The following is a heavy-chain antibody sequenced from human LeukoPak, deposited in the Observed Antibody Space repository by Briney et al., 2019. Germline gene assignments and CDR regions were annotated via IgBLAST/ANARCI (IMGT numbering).Heavy chain of an antibody. CDR3: AREYCSGGSCYKYYFDY. J-gene: IGHJ4*02. D-gene: IGHD2-15*01. V-gene: IGHV4-59*01. CDR1: GGSISSYY. Sequence: PSETLSLTCIVSGGSISSYYWSWIRQPPGKGLEWIGYIYYSGSTNYNPSLKSRVTISVDTSKNQFSLKLSSVTAADTAVYYCAREYCSGGSCYKYYFDYWGQGTLVTVSS. CDR2: IYYSGST.